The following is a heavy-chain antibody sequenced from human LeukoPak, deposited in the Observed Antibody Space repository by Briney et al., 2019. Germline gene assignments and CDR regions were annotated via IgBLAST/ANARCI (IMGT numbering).Heavy chain of an antibody. CDR2: IYSGGST. D-gene: IGHD5-18*01. CDR1: GFTVSSNY. J-gene: IGHJ3*02. V-gene: IGHV3-53*01. Sequence: PGGSLRLSCAASGFTVSSNYMSWVRQAPGKGLEWVSVIYSGGSTYYADSVKGRFTISRDNAKNSLYLQMNSLRAEDTAVYYCARDRGVDTAMVDAFDIWGQGTMVTVSS. CDR3: ARDRGVDTAMVDAFDI.